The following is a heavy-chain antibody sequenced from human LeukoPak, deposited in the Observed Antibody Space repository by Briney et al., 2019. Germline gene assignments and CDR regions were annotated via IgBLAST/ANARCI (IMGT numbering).Heavy chain of an antibody. J-gene: IGHJ6*03. CDR1: GYTFTGYY. CDR3: AREERITIFGVVIQYYMDV. Sequence: GASVKVSCKASGYTFTGYYMHWVRQAPGQGLEWMGWINPNSGGTNYAQKFQGRVTMTRDTSISTAYMELNRLRSDDTAVYYCAREERITIFGVVIQYYMDVWGKGTTVTVSS. D-gene: IGHD3-3*01. CDR2: INPNSGGT. V-gene: IGHV1-2*02.